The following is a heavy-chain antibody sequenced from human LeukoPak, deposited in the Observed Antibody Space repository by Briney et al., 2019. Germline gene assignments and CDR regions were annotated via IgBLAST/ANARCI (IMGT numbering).Heavy chain of an antibody. CDR2: ISYDGSNK. Sequence: GRSLRLSCVASGFTFSSYGMHWVRQAPGKGLERVAVISYDGSNKYYADSVKGRFTISRDNSKNTLYLQMNSLRAEDTAVYYCAKDSSGWSHYFDYWGQGTLVTVSS. D-gene: IGHD6-19*01. CDR1: GFTFSSYG. J-gene: IGHJ4*02. V-gene: IGHV3-30*18. CDR3: AKDSSGWSHYFDY.